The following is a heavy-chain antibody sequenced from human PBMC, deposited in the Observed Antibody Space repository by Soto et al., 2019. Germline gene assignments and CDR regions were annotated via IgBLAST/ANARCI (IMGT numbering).Heavy chain of an antibody. CDR3: AREWQQLGQGDYYYYERDV. Sequence: QAQLVQSGTEVKKPGASVKVSCKASGYTLTSYGISWVRQAPGQGLEWMGWISTYNGHTNYAQKVQGRVTMTTDTSTSTAYMRLGSMRSDDTAVYYCAREWQQLGQGDYYYYERDVWGQGTTVTVSS. D-gene: IGHD6-13*01. V-gene: IGHV1-18*01. CDR1: GYTLTSYG. J-gene: IGHJ6*02. CDR2: ISTYNGHT.